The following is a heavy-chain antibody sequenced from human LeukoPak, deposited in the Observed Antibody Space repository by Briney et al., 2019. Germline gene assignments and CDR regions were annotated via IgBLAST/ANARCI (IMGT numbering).Heavy chain of an antibody. Sequence: SETLSLTCTVSGYSISSGYYWGWIRQPPGKGLEWIGSIYHSGNTYYNPFLKSRVTISVDTSKNQFSLKLSSVTAADTAVYYCARGRRSSSWYSLFDYWGQGTLVTVSS. CDR3: ARGRRSSSWYSLFDY. D-gene: IGHD6-13*01. CDR1: GYSISSGYY. V-gene: IGHV4-38-2*02. CDR2: IYHSGNT. J-gene: IGHJ4*02.